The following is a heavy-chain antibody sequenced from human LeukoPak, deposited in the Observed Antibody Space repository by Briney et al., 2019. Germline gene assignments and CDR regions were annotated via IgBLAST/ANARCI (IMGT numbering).Heavy chain of an antibody. CDR3: ARGEGGYDS. Sequence: PSETLSLTCTVSGVSIGTYYWSWIRQPPGRGLEWIGYIYYSGSTNYNPSLKSRVTISVDTSKNQFSLKLSSVTAADTAVYYCARGEGGYDSWGQGTLVTVSS. CDR2: IYYSGST. CDR1: GVSIGTYY. V-gene: IGHV4-59*01. J-gene: IGHJ5*02. D-gene: IGHD5-12*01.